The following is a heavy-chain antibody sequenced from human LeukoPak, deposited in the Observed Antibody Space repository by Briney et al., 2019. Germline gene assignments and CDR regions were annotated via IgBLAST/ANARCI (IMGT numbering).Heavy chain of an antibody. D-gene: IGHD3-22*01. CDR2: IYYSGST. Sequence: SETLSLTCTVSGGSISSYYWSWIRQPPGKGLEWIGYIYYSGSTNYNPSLKSRVTISVDTSKNQFSLKLSSVTAADTAVYYCARDSYSYYDSNERMGAFDIWGQGTMVTVSS. CDR3: ARDSYSYYDSNERMGAFDI. J-gene: IGHJ3*02. CDR1: GGSISSYY. V-gene: IGHV4-59*01.